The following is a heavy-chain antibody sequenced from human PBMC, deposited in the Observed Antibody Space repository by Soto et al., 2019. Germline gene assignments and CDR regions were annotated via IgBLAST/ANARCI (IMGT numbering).Heavy chain of an antibody. J-gene: IGHJ3*02. CDR3: ARERGVAVAVAATTAFDI. CDR2: SYSGGST. CDR1: GFTVSSNY. Sequence: EVQLVESGGGLVQPGGSLRLSCAASGFTVSSNYMSWVRQAPGKGLEWGAVSYSGGSTYYAQSVKGRFTISRNNSKNPFYLQMNCPRAEDTAVYYCARERGVAVAVAATTAFDIWGQGTMVTVSS. D-gene: IGHD6-19*01. V-gene: IGHV3-66*01.